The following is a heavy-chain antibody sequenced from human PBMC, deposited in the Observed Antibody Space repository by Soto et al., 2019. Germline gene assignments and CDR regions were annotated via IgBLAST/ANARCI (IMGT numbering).Heavy chain of an antibody. V-gene: IGHV4-39*01. CDR3: ASTTRIGTYYYYYMDV. D-gene: IGHD1-1*01. CDR1: GGSISSSSYY. J-gene: IGHJ6*03. Sequence: QLQLQESGPGLVKPSETLSLTCTVSGGSISSSSYYWGWIRQPPGKGLEWIGSIYYSGSTYYNPSLKRRVTISVDTSKNQFSLKLSSVTAADTVVYYCASTTRIGTYYYYYMDVWGKGTTVTVSS. CDR2: IYYSGST.